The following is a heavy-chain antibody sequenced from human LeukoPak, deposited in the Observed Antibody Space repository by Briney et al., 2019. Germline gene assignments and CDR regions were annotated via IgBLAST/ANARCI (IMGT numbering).Heavy chain of an antibody. CDR2: IYYSGGT. V-gene: IGHV4-59*01. CDR3: AHIGTGVVDY. J-gene: IGHJ4*02. D-gene: IGHD4-23*01. CDR1: GGSISSYY. Sequence: KTSETLSLTCTVSGGSISSYYWSWIRQPPGKGLEWIGYIYYSGGTNYSPSLKSRVTISVDTSKNQFSLKLSSVTAADTAVYYCAHIGTGVVDYWGQGTLVTVSS.